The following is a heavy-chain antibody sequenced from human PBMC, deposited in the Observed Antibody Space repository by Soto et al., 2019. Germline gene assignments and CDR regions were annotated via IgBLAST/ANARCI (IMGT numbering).Heavy chain of an antibody. J-gene: IGHJ6*04. Sequence: GGSLRLSCAASGFTFSNYAMSWVRQAPGKGLEWVSAISGSGGSTYYADSVKGRFTISRDNSKNTLYLQMNSLRAEDTAVYYYAKVLSFYYDSSGYPLPGPRMDVWGKGTPVT. CDR3: AKVLSFYYDSSGYPLPGPRMDV. CDR2: ISGSGGST. V-gene: IGHV3-23*01. CDR1: GFTFSNYA. D-gene: IGHD3-22*01.